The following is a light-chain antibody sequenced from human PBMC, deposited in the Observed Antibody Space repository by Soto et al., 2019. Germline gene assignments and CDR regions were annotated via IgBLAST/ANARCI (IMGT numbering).Light chain of an antibody. V-gene: IGKV1-6*01. CDR2: AAS. Sequence: AIQMTQSPSSLSASVGDRVTITCRASQGIRNDLGWYQQKPGKAPKLLIYAASSLQSGVPSRFSGSGSGTDFTLTISSLQPEDIGTYYCLQDYNYPLTFGGGTKVEIK. CDR3: LQDYNYPLT. CDR1: QGIRND. J-gene: IGKJ4*01.